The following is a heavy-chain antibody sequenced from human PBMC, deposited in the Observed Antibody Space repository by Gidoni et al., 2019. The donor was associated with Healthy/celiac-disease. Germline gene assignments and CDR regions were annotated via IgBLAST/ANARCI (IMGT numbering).Heavy chain of an antibody. CDR2: IYYRGSI. V-gene: IGHV4-61*01. CDR1: GGSFSSDNHY. CDR3: ARSIGSTWTLGR. J-gene: IGHJ3*01. D-gene: IGHD6-13*01. Sequence: QVQLQESGPGPVKPSETLSLTRTVSGGSFSSDNHYWNWIRQPPGKGLEWIGYIYYRGSINYNPSLKSRVTISVDTSKNQFSLNLTSVTAADTAIYYCARSIGSTWTLGRWGQGTMVTVSS.